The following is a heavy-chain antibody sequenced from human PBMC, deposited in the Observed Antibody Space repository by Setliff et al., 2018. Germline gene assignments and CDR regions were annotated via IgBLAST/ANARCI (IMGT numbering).Heavy chain of an antibody. CDR1: GVSITSGHY. CDR2: IHQRGRT. Sequence: SETLSLTCGVSGVSITSGHYWGWIRQSPGKGLEWLATIHQRGRTYYNPSLNSRVTISLDTSKNHFSLKLRSVTAEDSAVYYCVKDVVGDRSTWPRRDYFDCWGQGTLVTVSS. CDR3: VKDVVGDRSTWPRRDYFDC. J-gene: IGHJ4*02. D-gene: IGHD6-13*01. V-gene: IGHV4-38-2*02.